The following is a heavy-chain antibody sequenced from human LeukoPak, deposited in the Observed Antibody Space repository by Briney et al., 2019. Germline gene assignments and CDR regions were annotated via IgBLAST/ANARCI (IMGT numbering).Heavy chain of an antibody. CDR3: ASVPAAIPVGNYYMDV. CDR2: IYYSGST. CDR1: GGSISSHY. V-gene: IGHV4-59*11. Sequence: SETLSLTCTVSGGSISSHYWSWIRQPPGKGLEWIGYIYYSGSTNYNPSLKSRVTISVDMSKNQFSLKLSSVTAADTAVYYCASVPAAIPVGNYYMDVWGKGTTVTVSS. J-gene: IGHJ6*03. D-gene: IGHD2-2*02.